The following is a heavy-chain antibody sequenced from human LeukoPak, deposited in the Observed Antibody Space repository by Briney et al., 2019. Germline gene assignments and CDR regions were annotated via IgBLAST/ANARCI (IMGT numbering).Heavy chain of an antibody. CDR3: ARHAMVAAPIDY. Sequence: TSETLSLTCIVSGGSISSSGYYWGWIRQPPGKGLEWIGSMYHSGNTYYNPSLKSRVIISVDTSKNQFSLKLSSVTAADTAVYYRARHAMVAAPIDYWGQGTLVTVSS. J-gene: IGHJ4*02. D-gene: IGHD2-15*01. V-gene: IGHV4-39*01. CDR2: MYHSGNT. CDR1: GGSISSSGYY.